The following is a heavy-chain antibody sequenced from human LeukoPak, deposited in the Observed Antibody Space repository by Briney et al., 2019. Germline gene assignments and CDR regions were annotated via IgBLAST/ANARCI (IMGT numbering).Heavy chain of an antibody. CDR3: ARAFGYDILTGYYYY. V-gene: IGHV1-69*06. CDR1: GGTFSSYA. CDR2: IIPIFGTA. J-gene: IGHJ4*02. D-gene: IGHD3-9*01. Sequence: ASVKVSCKASGGTFSSYAISWVRQAPGQGLEWMGGIIPIFGTANYAQKFQGRVTITADKSTSTAYMELCSLRSEDTAVYYCARAFGYDILTGYYYYWGQGTLVTVSS.